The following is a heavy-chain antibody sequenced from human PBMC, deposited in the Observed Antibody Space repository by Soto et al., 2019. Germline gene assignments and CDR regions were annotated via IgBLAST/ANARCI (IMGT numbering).Heavy chain of an antibody. CDR2: IIPIFGTA. J-gene: IGHJ6*02. V-gene: IGHV1-69*13. Sequence: WASVKVSCKASGGTFSSYAISWVRQAPGQGLEWMGGIIPIFGTANYAQKFQGRVTITADESTSTAYMELSSLRSEDTAVYYCARDLRQVPIFGVVIMPEIYYYYGMDVWGQGTTVTVSS. D-gene: IGHD3-3*01. CDR3: ARDLRQVPIFGVVIMPEIYYYYGMDV. CDR1: GGTFSSYA.